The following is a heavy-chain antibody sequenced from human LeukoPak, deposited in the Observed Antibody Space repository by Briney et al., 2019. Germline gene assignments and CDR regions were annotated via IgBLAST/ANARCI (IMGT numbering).Heavy chain of an antibody. D-gene: IGHD3-22*01. Sequence: GGSLRLSCAASGFTFSSYAMSWVRQAPGKGLEWVSTISGSGGSTNHADSVKGRFTISRDDSKNTLYLQMNSLRAEDTAVYYCARPHINYYDSSGYFSWGQGTLVTVSS. V-gene: IGHV3-23*01. CDR1: GFTFSSYA. CDR2: ISGSGGST. CDR3: ARPHINYYDSSGYFS. J-gene: IGHJ5*02.